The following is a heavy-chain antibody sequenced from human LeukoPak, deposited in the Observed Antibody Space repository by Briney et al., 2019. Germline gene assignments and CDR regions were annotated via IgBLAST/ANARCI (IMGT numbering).Heavy chain of an antibody. Sequence: GGSLRLSCSASGFIFSTYTMYWVRQAPGKGLENLSVINGDGRTAYYADSVKGRFTISRDNSKNTLYLQMNSLRAEDTAVYYCARDLGSGYFCIDYWGQGTLVTVSS. CDR2: INGDGRTA. D-gene: IGHD3-22*01. CDR3: ARDLGSGYFCIDY. V-gene: IGHV3-64*04. J-gene: IGHJ4*02. CDR1: GFIFSTYT.